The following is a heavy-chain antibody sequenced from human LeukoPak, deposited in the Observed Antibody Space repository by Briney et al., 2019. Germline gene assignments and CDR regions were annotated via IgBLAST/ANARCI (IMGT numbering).Heavy chain of an antibody. V-gene: IGHV3-53*01. CDR3: AREDPGHWSRRAFDI. CDR1: GLTVSSNY. CDR2: IYGGGST. D-gene: IGHD2-8*02. J-gene: IGHJ3*02. Sequence: GSLRLSCAASGLTVSSNYMSWVRQAPGKGLEWVSVIYGGGSTYYADSVKGRFTISRDNSKNTLYLQMNSLSAEDTAVYYCAREDPGHWSRRAFDIWGQGTVVTVTS.